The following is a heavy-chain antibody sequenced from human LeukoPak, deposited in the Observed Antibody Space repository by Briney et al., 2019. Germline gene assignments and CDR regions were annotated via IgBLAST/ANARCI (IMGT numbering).Heavy chain of an antibody. Sequence: GASVKVSCKVSGYTLTELSMHWVRQAPGKGHEWMGGFDPEDGETIYAQKFQGRVTMTEDTSTDTAYMELRSLISDDTAVYYCASEAYCSGGRCSVQRVASWGQGTPVTVSS. D-gene: IGHD2-15*01. CDR2: FDPEDGET. CDR3: ASEAYCSGGRCSVQRVAS. V-gene: IGHV1-24*01. J-gene: IGHJ5*02. CDR1: GYTLTELS.